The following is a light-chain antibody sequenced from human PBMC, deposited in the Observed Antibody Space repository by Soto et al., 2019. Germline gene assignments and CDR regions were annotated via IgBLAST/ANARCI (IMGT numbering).Light chain of an antibody. CDR3: SSFYSSFTFV. CDR2: EVT. CDR1: SSDVGGYNY. J-gene: IGLJ1*01. Sequence: QSVLTQPPSASGSPGQSVAISCTGTSSDVGGYNYVSWYQQHPGKAPKLMISEVTNRPSGVSDRFSGSKSGNTASLTISGLQAEYYADYYCSSFYSSFTFVFGTGTKVTDL. V-gene: IGLV2-8*01.